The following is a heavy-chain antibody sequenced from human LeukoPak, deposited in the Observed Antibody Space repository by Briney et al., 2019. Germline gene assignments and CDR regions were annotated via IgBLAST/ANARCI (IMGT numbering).Heavy chain of an antibody. J-gene: IGHJ4*02. CDR2: ISYDGSNK. D-gene: IGHD3-9*01. Sequence: HPGGSLRLSCAASGFTFSSYGMHWVRQAPGKGLEWVAVISYDGSNKYYADSVKGRFTISRDTSKNTPYLQMNSLRAADTAVYYCARDSDILTGYSNFDYWGQGTLVTVSS. V-gene: IGHV3-30*03. CDR1: GFTFSSYG. CDR3: ARDSDILTGYSNFDY.